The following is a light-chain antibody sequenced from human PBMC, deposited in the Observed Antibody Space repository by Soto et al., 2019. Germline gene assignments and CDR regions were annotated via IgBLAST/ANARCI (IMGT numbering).Light chain of an antibody. CDR3: QQYFDVPFT. J-gene: IGKJ4*01. CDR1: RSVLYKSNNKNH. Sequence: DIVSTQSPDSRAVSVWERSTMNCRCSRSVLYKSNNKNHLAWYQQKPGQPPQLIIYWASTRESGVPERFSGSGSGTDFTLTISSLEAEDVAFYWCQQYFDVPFTFGGGTKVDI. V-gene: IGKV4-1*01. CDR2: WAS.